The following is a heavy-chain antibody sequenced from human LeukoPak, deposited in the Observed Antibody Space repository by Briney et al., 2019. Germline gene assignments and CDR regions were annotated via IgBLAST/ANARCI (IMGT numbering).Heavy chain of an antibody. Sequence: PSETLSLTCAVSGGSISSGGYSWSWLRQPPGRGLEWIGYIYHSGSTYYNPSLKSRVTISVDRSKNQFSLKLSSVTAADTAVYYCASQYYDFWSGYYRFAPWGQGTLVTVSS. CDR2: IYHSGST. CDR3: ASQYYDFWSGYYRFAP. V-gene: IGHV4-30-2*01. J-gene: IGHJ5*02. CDR1: GGSISSGGYS. D-gene: IGHD3-3*01.